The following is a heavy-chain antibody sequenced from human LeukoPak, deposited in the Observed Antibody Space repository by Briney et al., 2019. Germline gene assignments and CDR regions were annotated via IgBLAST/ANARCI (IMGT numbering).Heavy chain of an antibody. CDR2: IYHSGST. V-gene: IGHV4-4*02. CDR3: ARVEAATTNPRFDY. Sequence: SETLSLTCAVSGGSISSSNWWSWVRQPPGEGLEWVGEIYHSGSTNYNPSLKSRVTISVDKSKNQFSLKLSSVTAADMAVYYCARVEAATTNPRFDYWGQGTLVTVSS. D-gene: IGHD5-24*01. J-gene: IGHJ4*02. CDR1: GGSISSSNW.